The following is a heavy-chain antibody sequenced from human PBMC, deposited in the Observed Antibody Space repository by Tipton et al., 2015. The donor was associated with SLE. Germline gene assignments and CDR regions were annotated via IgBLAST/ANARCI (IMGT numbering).Heavy chain of an antibody. CDR2: INAGNGNT. V-gene: IGHV1-3*01. CDR3: ARDSGAAAAFDY. CDR1: GYTFTTYT. J-gene: IGHJ4*02. Sequence: QSRAEVKKPGASVKVSCKASGYTFTTYTMHWVRQAPGQRLEWMGRINAGNGNTKYSQKFQDRVTITRDTSASTAYMELSSLRSEDAVVYYCARDSGAAAAFDYWGLGTLVTVSS. D-gene: IGHD6-13*01.